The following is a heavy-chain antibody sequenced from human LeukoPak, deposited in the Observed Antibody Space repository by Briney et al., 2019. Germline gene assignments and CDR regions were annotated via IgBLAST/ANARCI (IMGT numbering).Heavy chain of an antibody. V-gene: IGHV4-34*01. J-gene: IGHJ5*02. CDR3: AREVDSSGYNWFDP. Sequence: ASETLSLTCAVYGGSFSGYYWSWIRQPPGKGLEWIGEINHSGSTNYNPSLKSRVTISVDTSKNQFSLKLSSVAAADTAVYYCAREVDSSGYNWFDPWGQGTLVTVSS. CDR2: INHSGST. D-gene: IGHD3-22*01. CDR1: GGSFSGYY.